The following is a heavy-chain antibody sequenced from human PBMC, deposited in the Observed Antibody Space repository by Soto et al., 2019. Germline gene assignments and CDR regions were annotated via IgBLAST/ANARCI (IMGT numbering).Heavy chain of an antibody. Sequence: QVQLQESGPGLVKPSETLSLTCTVSGGSVSSGSYYWSWIRQPPGKGLEWIGYIYYSGSTNYNPPIKSRVTISVDTSKNQFSLKLSSVTAADTAVYYCARTPYYDFWSGIDYWGQGTLVTVSS. D-gene: IGHD3-3*01. J-gene: IGHJ4*02. V-gene: IGHV4-61*01. CDR2: IYYSGST. CDR3: ARTPYYDFWSGIDY. CDR1: GGSVSSGSYY.